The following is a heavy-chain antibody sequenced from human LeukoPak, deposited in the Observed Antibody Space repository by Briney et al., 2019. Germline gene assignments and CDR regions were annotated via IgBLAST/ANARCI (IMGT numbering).Heavy chain of an antibody. Sequence: SETLSLTCGVSGYSITSGYFWGWIRQPPGKGLEWIGSIYYSGSTYYNPSLKSRVTISVDTSKNQFSLKLSSVTAADTAVYYCARRSGKYQLLYPGNNWFDPWGQGTLVTVSS. V-gene: IGHV4-38-2*01. J-gene: IGHJ5*02. CDR1: GYSITSGYF. D-gene: IGHD2-2*02. CDR2: IYYSGST. CDR3: ARRSGKYQLLYPGNNWFDP.